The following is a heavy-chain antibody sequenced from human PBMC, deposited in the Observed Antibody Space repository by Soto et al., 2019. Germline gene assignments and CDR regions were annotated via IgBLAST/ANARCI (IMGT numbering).Heavy chain of an antibody. D-gene: IGHD3-10*01. CDR1: GYTFTNYG. CDR2: ISAYNGNT. J-gene: IGHJ4*02. Sequence: QVQLVQSGAEVKKPGASVKVSCKASGYTFTNYGISWVRQAPGQGLEWMGWISAYNGNTNYAQKLQGRVTTTTDTPTTTAYMAPRSLRSDDTAVYYCAREGSAADCWGQGPLVSGSS. V-gene: IGHV1-18*01. CDR3: AREGSAADC.